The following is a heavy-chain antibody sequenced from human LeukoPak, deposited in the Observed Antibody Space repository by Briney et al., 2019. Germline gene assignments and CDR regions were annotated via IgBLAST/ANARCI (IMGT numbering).Heavy chain of an antibody. CDR3: VKVAKYYYGSETYYFFEH. D-gene: IGHD3-10*01. CDR2: INQDGTEK. CDR1: GFTFTTYW. Sequence: GGSLRLSCAASGFTFTTYWMSWVRQLPEKGLEWVANINQDGTEKYYVDSVKGRFTISRDNAKNSLDLQMNSLRVDDTGIYYCVKVAKYYYGSETYYFFEHWGQGTPVTASS. V-gene: IGHV3-7*01. J-gene: IGHJ4*02.